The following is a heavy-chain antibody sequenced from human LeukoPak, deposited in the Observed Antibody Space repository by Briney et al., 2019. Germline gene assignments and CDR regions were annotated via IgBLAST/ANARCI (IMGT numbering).Heavy chain of an antibody. CDR1: GFTFSSYA. CDR3: AKDIEVAITGHYFDL. J-gene: IGHJ2*01. Sequence: RSGGSLRLSCAASGFTFSSYAMSWVRQAPGQGLEWLSAISGSGFSTHYADSMKGRFTISRDNSKTTLFLQMNSLRAEDTALYYCAKDIEVAITGHYFDLWGRGTLVAVSS. V-gene: IGHV3-23*01. D-gene: IGHD3-22*01. CDR2: ISGSGFST.